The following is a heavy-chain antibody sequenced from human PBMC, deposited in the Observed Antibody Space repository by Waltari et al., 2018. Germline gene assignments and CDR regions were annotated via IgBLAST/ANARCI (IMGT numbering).Heavy chain of an antibody. J-gene: IGHJ5*02. D-gene: IGHD3-3*01. Sequence: QVQLQQWGAGLLKPSETLSLTCSVSGASFSAYYWGWVRHVPGKGLEWIGQIRHPGKTNYNPSLQIRVAISIDTSRNQFSLRVFSVTAADTGLYFCTRGGNYDFWSHRPFVDPWGQGTQVTVSS. CDR1: GASFSAYY. CDR2: IRHPGKT. CDR3: TRGGNYDFWSHRPFVDP. V-gene: IGHV4-34*01.